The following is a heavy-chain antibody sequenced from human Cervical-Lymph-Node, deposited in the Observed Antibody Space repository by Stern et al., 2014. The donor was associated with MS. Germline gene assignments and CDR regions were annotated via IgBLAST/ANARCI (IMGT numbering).Heavy chain of an antibody. CDR2: IYHSGST. CDR1: GGSISSSNW. CDR3: ARAFYDSSAFDP. J-gene: IGHJ5*02. V-gene: IGHV4-4*02. D-gene: IGHD3-22*01. Sequence: VQLLESGPGLVKPSGTLSLTCAVSGGSISSSNWWSWVRQPPGKGLEWIGKIYHSGSTVYNPSLKSRVTISVDRSKNQVSLKLSSVTVADTAVYYCARAFYDSSAFDPWGQGTLVTVSS.